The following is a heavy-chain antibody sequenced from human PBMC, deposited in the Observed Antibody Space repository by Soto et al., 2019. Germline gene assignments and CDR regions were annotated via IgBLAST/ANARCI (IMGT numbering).Heavy chain of an antibody. J-gene: IGHJ6*02. Sequence: QVPLVQSGAEVKQPGASVRVSCKVSGYPFSELSMHWVRQAPGKGLEWLGGFDPDDGERIYAQRFQGRVTMTEDTPTETGYMDLMSLSSEDTAVYYCATVVRYTSLYYYYTMDVWGQGTTVTVSS. V-gene: IGHV1-24*01. CDR3: ATVVRYTSLYYYYTMDV. D-gene: IGHD6-13*01. CDR2: FDPDDGER. CDR1: GYPFSELS.